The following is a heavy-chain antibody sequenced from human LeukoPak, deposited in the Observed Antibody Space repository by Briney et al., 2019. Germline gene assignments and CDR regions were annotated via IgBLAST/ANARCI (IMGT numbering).Heavy chain of an antibody. D-gene: IGHD6-13*01. V-gene: IGHV3-23*01. CDR3: AKVGSAYSSSWYSHYYMDV. Sequence: GGSLRLSCAASGFTFSSYAMSWVRQAPGKGLEWVSAISGSGGSTYYADSVKGRFTISRDNSKNTLYLQMNSLRAEDTAVYYCAKVGSAYSSSWYSHYYMDVWGKGTTVTVSS. J-gene: IGHJ6*03. CDR2: ISGSGGST. CDR1: GFTFSSYA.